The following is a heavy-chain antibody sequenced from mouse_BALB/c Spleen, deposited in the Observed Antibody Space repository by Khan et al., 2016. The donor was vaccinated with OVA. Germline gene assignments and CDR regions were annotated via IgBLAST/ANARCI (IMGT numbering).Heavy chain of an antibody. V-gene: IGHV1S126*01. D-gene: IGHD3-3*01. CDR3: ATGGDRGPWFAY. Sequence: QVQLKQSGPQLVRPGASVKISCKASGYSFTSYWMHWVKQRPGQGLEWIGMIDPSDSETRLNQKFKDKATLTVDKSSSTAYMQLSSPTSEDSAVYYCATGGDRGPWFAYWGQGTLVTVSA. J-gene: IGHJ3*01. CDR2: IDPSDSET. CDR1: GYSFTSYW.